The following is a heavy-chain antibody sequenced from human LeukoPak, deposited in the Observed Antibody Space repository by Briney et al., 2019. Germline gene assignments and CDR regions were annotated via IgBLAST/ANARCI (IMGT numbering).Heavy chain of an antibody. CDR2: IKHDGSEK. D-gene: IGHD2-15*01. V-gene: IGHV3-7*01. CDR3: AREDIRINQMDYYYMDV. Sequence: GGSLRLSCVVSGFTFRNYWMTWVRQAPGKGLEWVANIKHDGSEKYYVDSVKGRFTISRDNAKNSGYLQMNSLRAEDTAVYYCAREDIRINQMDYYYMDVWGKGTTVTVSS. CDR1: GFTFRNYW. J-gene: IGHJ6*03.